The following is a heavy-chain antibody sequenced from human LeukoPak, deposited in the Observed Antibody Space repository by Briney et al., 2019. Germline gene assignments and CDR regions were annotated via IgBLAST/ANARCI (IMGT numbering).Heavy chain of an antibody. CDR1: GFTVSSNY. CDR3: ARDLAGVVVPI. D-gene: IGHD2-2*01. V-gene: IGHV3-53*01. CDR2: IYSGGGT. J-gene: IGHJ3*02. Sequence: GGSLRLSCAASGFTVSSNYMSWVRQAPGKGLEWVSVIYSGGGTYYADSVKGRFTISRDNFKNTVYFQLNSLRAEDTALYYCARDLAGVVVPIWGQGTMVTVSS.